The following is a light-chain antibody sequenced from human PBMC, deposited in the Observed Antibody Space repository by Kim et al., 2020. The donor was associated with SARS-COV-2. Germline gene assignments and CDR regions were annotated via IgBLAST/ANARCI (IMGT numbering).Light chain of an antibody. V-gene: IGLV3-1*01. CDR2: QDN. CDR3: QAWDSSAYVI. CDR1: NLGNKY. Sequence: SYELTQPPSVSVSPGQTATIACSGDNLGNKYACWYQQKPGQSPVLVISQDNKRPSGIPARFSGSNSGNTATLTISGTQAMDEADYYCQAWDSSAYVIFGG. J-gene: IGLJ2*01.